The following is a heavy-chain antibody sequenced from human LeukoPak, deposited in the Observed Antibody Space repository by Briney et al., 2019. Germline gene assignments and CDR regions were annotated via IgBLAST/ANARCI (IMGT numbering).Heavy chain of an antibody. CDR1: GFTFSTYW. CDR2: XNRDGSST. J-gene: IGHJ3*02. Sequence: PGGSLRLSCAASGFTFSTYWMHWVRHAPGKGLVXXXXXNRDGSSTNYADSVKGRFTISRDNAKNPAYLQMNSLSAEDTAMYYCTFSSYGDHVGVDAFDIWGQGTMVTVSS. D-gene: IGHD4-17*01. V-gene: IGHV3-74*01. CDR3: TFSSYGDHVGVDAFDI.